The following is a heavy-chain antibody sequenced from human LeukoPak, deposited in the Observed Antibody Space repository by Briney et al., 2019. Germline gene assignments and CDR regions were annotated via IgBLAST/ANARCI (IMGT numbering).Heavy chain of an antibody. Sequence: GGSLRFSCAASGFTFSSSAMSWVRQAPGKGLEWVSAISNNGGYTYYADSVKGRFTISRDNSKNTLYLQMNSLRAEDTAVYYCAKDVARDSSGYYWNFDYWGQGTLVTVSS. CDR2: ISNNGGYT. CDR1: GFTFSSSA. J-gene: IGHJ4*02. D-gene: IGHD3-22*01. V-gene: IGHV3-23*01. CDR3: AKDVARDSSGYYWNFDY.